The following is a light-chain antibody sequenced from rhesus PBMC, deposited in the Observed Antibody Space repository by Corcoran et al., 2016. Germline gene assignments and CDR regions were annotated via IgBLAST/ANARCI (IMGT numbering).Light chain of an antibody. CDR2: GAS. CDR1: QSVSSY. Sequence: EIVMTQSPATLSLSPGERATLSCRASQSVSSYGAWYQQKPERAPRLLIYGASSRATGIPDRFSGSGSGTDFTLPNSSLEPEDFAIYYCQQSSNWPWTFGQGTKVEIK. J-gene: IGKJ1*01. CDR3: QQSSNWPWT. V-gene: IGKV3S9*01.